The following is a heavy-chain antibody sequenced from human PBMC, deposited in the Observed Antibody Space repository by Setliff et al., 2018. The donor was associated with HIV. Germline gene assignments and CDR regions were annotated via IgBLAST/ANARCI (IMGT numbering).Heavy chain of an antibody. V-gene: IGHV4-59*01. J-gene: IGHJ4*02. Sequence: PSETLSLTCTVSGDSISSYYWSWIRQPPGKGLECIGHLYHSGSTHYSPSLKSRVTMSVATSKNQFSLKLTAVTAADTAVYYCARGRSITIFGVAYFDFWGQGTQVTVSS. CDR1: GDSISSYY. CDR3: ARGRSITIFGVAYFDF. CDR2: LYHSGST. D-gene: IGHD3-3*01.